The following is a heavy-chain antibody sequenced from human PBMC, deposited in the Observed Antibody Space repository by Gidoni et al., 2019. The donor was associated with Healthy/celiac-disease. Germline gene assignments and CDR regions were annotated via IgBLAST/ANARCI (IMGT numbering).Heavy chain of an antibody. V-gene: IGHV4-59*01. CDR2: LYDSGNT. J-gene: IGHJ6*02. CDR1: GSSLSSYY. CDR3: ARVPYSNFYYYYGMDV. Sequence: QVQLQESGPGLVKPSETLSLACSVSGSSLSSYYWSWIRQPPGKGLEWIGYLYDSGNTKYNPSLESRVTISVDTSKNQFFLRLRSVTTADTAMYYCARVPYSNFYYYYGMDVWGQGTTVTVSS. D-gene: IGHD4-4*01.